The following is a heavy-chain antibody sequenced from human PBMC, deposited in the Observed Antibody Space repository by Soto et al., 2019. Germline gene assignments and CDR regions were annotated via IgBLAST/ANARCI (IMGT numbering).Heavy chain of an antibody. CDR3: ARDWYADY. CDR2: ISSGGNT. Sequence: EVPLLESGGGLIQPGGSLRLSCAASGFTFSSYAMTWVRQAPGKGLEWVSVISSGGNTYYADSVKGRFTISRDNSKNMAYLQMDSLRADDTVVYYWARDWYADYWGQGTLVAVSS. CDR1: GFTFSSYA. V-gene: IGHV3-23*01. D-gene: IGHD6-13*01. J-gene: IGHJ4*02.